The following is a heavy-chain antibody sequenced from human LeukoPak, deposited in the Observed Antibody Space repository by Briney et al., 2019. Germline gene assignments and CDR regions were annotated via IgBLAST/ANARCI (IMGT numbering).Heavy chain of an antibody. Sequence: PGGSLRLSCAASGFTFSSYWMSWVRQAPGKGLEWVANIKQDGSEKYYVDSVKGRFTISRDNAKNSLYLQMNSLRAEDTAVYYCARVLSSSWYHYFDYWGQGTLVTVSS. CDR1: GFTFSSYW. CDR3: ARVLSSSWYHYFDY. V-gene: IGHV3-7*01. D-gene: IGHD6-13*01. J-gene: IGHJ4*02. CDR2: IKQDGSEK.